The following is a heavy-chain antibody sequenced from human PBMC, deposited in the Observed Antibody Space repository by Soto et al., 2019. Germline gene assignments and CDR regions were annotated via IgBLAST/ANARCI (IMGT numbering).Heavy chain of an antibody. V-gene: IGHV3-21*01. D-gene: IGHD6-6*01. Sequence: GGSLRLSCAASGFTFSSYSMNWVRQAPGKGLEWVSSISSSSSYIYYADSVKGRFTISRDNAKNSLYLQMNSLRAEDTAVYYCARAARRQTKIQFDYWGQGTLVTVSS. CDR2: ISSSSSYI. J-gene: IGHJ4*02. CDR3: ARAARRQTKIQFDY. CDR1: GFTFSSYS.